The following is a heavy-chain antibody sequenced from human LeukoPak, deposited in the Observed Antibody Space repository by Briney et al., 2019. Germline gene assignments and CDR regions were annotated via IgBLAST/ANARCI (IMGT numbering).Heavy chain of an antibody. D-gene: IGHD6-6*01. CDR2: ISPSGTDI. CDR3: ARDSRKQLVYEYASGPADY. CDR1: GFTFTDTY. V-gene: IGHV3-11*01. J-gene: IGHJ4*02. Sequence: GGSLRLSCAVSGFTFTDTYMTWIRQAPGKGLESLSYISPSGTDISYADSVKGRFTISRDNAKNSLYLQMNSLRAEDTAVYYCARDSRKQLVYEYASGPADYWGLGTLVTVSS.